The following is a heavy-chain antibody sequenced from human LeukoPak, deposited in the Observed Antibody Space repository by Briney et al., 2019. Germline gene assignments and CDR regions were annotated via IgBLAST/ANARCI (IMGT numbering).Heavy chain of an antibody. D-gene: IGHD4-17*01. CDR1: GFTVSSNY. Sequence: GGSLRLSCAASGFTVSSNYMSWVRQAPGKGLEWVSVIYSGGSTYYADSVKSRFTISRDNSKNTLYLQMNSLRAEDTAVYYCARDSEGTTGHRVFDYWGQGTLVTVSS. CDR3: ARDSEGTTGHRVFDY. J-gene: IGHJ4*02. V-gene: IGHV3-53*01. CDR2: IYSGGST.